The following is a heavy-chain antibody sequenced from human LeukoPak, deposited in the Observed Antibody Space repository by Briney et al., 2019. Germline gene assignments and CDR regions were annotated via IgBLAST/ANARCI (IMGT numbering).Heavy chain of an antibody. CDR2: IRGSGDYS. J-gene: IGHJ4*02. D-gene: IGHD3-9*01. Sequence: GGSLRLSCAASGFTFSGCAMSWVRQAPGKGLEWVSAIRGSGDYSYYADSVKGRFTISRDNSKNTLYLQMNSLRAEDTAIYYCAKGLFDWLSDTDYWGQGTLSPSPQ. V-gene: IGHV3-23*01. CDR3: AKGLFDWLSDTDY. CDR1: GFTFSGCA.